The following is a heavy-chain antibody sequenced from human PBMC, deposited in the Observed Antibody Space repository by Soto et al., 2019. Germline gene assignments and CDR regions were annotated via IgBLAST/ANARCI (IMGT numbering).Heavy chain of an antibody. CDR2: ISYDGSNK. V-gene: IGHV3-30*18. J-gene: IGHJ6*02. CDR3: AKAAGTRYYYYGMDV. Sequence: PGGSLRLSCAASGFTFSSYGMHWVRQAPGKGLEWVAVISYDGSNKYYADSVKGRFTISRDNSKNTLYLQMNSLRAEDTAVYYCAKAAGTRYYYYGMDVWGQGTTVTVSS. CDR1: GFTFSSYG. D-gene: IGHD6-13*01.